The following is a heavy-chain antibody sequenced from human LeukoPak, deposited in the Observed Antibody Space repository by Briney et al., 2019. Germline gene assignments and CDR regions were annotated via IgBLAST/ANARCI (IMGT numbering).Heavy chain of an antibody. CDR2: IYTSGST. J-gene: IGHJ4*02. Sequence: PSETLSLTCTVSGGSISSGSYYWSWIRQPAGKGLEWIGRIYTSGSTNYNPSLKSRVTISVDTSKNQFSLKLSSVTAADTAVYYCARGYGSGSYYPYYFDYWGQGTLVTVSS. CDR1: GGSISSGSYY. V-gene: IGHV4-61*02. D-gene: IGHD3-10*01. CDR3: ARGYGSGSYYPYYFDY.